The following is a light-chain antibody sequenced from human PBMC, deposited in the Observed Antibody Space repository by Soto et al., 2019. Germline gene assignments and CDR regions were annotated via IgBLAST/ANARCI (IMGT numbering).Light chain of an antibody. J-gene: IGKJ2*01. CDR2: GAS. V-gene: IGKV3-20*01. Sequence: EIVLTQSPGTLSLSPGERVTLYCRASQSVSSSYLAWYQQKPGQAPRLLIYGASSTATGIPDRFSGSGSGTDFTLTISILETADVAVYYCQQYYSSLYTFGQGTKLEIK. CDR3: QQYYSSLYT. CDR1: QSVSSSY.